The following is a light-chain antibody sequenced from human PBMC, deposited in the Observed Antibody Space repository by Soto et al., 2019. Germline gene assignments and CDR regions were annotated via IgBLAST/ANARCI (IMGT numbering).Light chain of an antibody. CDR2: EVS. CDR1: SSDVGGYNY. V-gene: IGLV2-8*01. CDR3: SSYAGNRDVI. Sequence: QSALTQPPSASGSPGQSVTISCTGSSSDVGGYNYVSWYQQHPGKAPKLMIYEVSKRPSGVPDRFSGSKSGNTASLTVSGLQAEDEADYYCSSYAGNRDVIFGGGTQLTVL. J-gene: IGLJ2*01.